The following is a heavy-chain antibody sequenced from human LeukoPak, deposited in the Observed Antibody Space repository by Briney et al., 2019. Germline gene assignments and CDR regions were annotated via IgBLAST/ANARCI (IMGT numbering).Heavy chain of an antibody. D-gene: IGHD1-1*01. J-gene: IGHJ4*02. Sequence: GGSLRLSCAASGFIFSGSAMHWVRQASGIGLEWVGRIRSKANSYATAYAASVKGRFTISRDDSKNTAYLQMNSLKTEDTAVYYCARSPVQKNYFDYWGQGALVTVSS. CDR2: IRSKANSYAT. CDR1: GFIFSGSA. V-gene: IGHV3-73*01. CDR3: ARSPVQKNYFDY.